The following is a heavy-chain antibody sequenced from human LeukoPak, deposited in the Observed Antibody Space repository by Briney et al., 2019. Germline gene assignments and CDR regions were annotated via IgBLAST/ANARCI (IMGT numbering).Heavy chain of an antibody. Sequence: ASVKVSCKASGGTFSIYAISWVRQAPGQGLEWMGRIIPILGIANYAQKFQGRVTITADKSTSTAYMELSSLRSEDTAVYYCAEFDSSGYYQPGFDYWGQGTLVTVSS. V-gene: IGHV1-69*04. D-gene: IGHD3-22*01. CDR3: AEFDSSGYYQPGFDY. J-gene: IGHJ4*02. CDR1: GGTFSIYA. CDR2: IIPILGIA.